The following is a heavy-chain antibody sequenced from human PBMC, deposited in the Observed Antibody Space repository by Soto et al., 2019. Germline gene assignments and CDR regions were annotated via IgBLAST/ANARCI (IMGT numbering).Heavy chain of an antibody. J-gene: IGHJ5*02. CDR1: GGTFSSYA. Sequence: QVQLVQSGAEVKKPGSSVKVSCKASGGTFSSYAISWVRQAPGQGLEWMGGIIPIFGTANYAQKFQGRVAITANEATGTGYMELSSLRSEDTAVYYCARDHSADDYVWGSYRYTQGWFDPWGQGTLVTVSS. V-gene: IGHV1-69*12. D-gene: IGHD3-16*02. CDR3: ARDHSADDYVWGSYRYTQGWFDP. CDR2: IIPIFGTA.